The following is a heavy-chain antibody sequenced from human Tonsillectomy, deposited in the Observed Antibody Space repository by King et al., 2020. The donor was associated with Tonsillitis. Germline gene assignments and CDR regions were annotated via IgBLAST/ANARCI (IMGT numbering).Heavy chain of an antibody. D-gene: IGHD3-10*01. CDR1: GFTFSSYA. J-gene: IGHJ3*02. Sequence: VQLVESGGGVVQPGRSLRLSCAASGFTFSSYAMHWVRQAPGKGLEWVAVISYDGSNKYYVESVKGRFTISRDNFKNTLYLQMNSLRAEDTAVYYCARVVYYYGSGSYLDAFDIWGQGTMVTVSS. CDR3: ARVVYYYGSGSYLDAFDI. CDR2: ISYDGSNK. V-gene: IGHV3-30-3*01.